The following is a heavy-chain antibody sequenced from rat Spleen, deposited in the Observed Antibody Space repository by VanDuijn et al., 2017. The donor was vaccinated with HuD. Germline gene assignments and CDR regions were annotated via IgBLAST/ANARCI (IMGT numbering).Heavy chain of an antibody. CDR3: ARHGMGYWYFDF. CDR1: GFTFSDYN. J-gene: IGHJ1*01. D-gene: IGHD1-7*01. V-gene: IGHV5-7*01. Sequence: EVQLVESGGGLVQPGRSLKLSCAASGFTFSDYNMAWVRQAPKKGLEWVATISYDGSSTYYRASVKGRFTISRDNAKSTLYLQMDSRRSEDTATYYCARHGMGYWYFDFWGPGTMVTVSS. CDR2: ISYDGSST.